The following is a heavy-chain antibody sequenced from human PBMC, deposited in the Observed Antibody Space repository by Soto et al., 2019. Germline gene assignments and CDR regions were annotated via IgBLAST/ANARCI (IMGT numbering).Heavy chain of an antibody. Sequence: EVQLLESGGGLVQPGGSLRLSCAASGFSFNTYAMSWVRQAPGKGLEWVSAISGSGSSTYYADFVKGRFTISRDNSKNTLFLQMNSLRAEDTALYYCAKGNYGVDYWGQGTLVTVSS. D-gene: IGHD4-17*01. V-gene: IGHV3-23*01. J-gene: IGHJ4*02. CDR2: ISGSGSST. CDR1: GFSFNTYA. CDR3: AKGNYGVDY.